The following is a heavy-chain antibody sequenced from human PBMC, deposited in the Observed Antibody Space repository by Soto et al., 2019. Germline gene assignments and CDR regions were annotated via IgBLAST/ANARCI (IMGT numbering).Heavy chain of an antibody. J-gene: IGHJ4*02. V-gene: IGHV4-31*03. D-gene: IGHD3-10*01. Sequence: SETLSLTCTVSGGSISSGGYYWSWIRQHPGKGLEWIGYIYYSGSTYYNPSLKSRVTISVDTSKNQFSLKLSSVTAADTAVYSCARGNYYGSGSYYPPGVLFDYWGQGTLVTVSS. CDR2: IYYSGST. CDR1: GGSISSGGYY. CDR3: ARGNYYGSGSYYPPGVLFDY.